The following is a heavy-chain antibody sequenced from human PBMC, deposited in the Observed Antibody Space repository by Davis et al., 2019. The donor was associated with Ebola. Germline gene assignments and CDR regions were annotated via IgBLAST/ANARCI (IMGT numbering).Heavy chain of an antibody. CDR2: IGYGDDT. CDR1: GSTFGRYD. CDR3: ARGAPTTIMHYSYAMDV. D-gene: IGHD4-11*01. Sequence: GGSLRLSCAVSGSTFGRYDMHWVRQAAGKGLEWVSMIGYGDDTYYLDSGRGRFTVSRENARNSLYLQMNSLRADDTAVYYCARGAPTTIMHYSYAMDVWGQGTTVTVSS. J-gene: IGHJ6*02. V-gene: IGHV3-13*01.